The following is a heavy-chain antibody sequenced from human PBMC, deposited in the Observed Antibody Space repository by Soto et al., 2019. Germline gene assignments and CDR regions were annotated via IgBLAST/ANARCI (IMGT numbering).Heavy chain of an antibody. CDR1: GFTFRTYG. D-gene: IGHD6-13*01. CDR3: AREPEGIAAALDY. CDR2: ISSSGSFI. J-gene: IGHJ4*02. V-gene: IGHV3-21*01. Sequence: PGGPLRLSCAASGFTFRTYGMNWVRRAPGGGLEWVASISSSGSFIYYADSVKGRFTISRDDAEKSLYLQMNSLRAEDTALYYCAREPEGIAAALDYWGRGTLVTVSS.